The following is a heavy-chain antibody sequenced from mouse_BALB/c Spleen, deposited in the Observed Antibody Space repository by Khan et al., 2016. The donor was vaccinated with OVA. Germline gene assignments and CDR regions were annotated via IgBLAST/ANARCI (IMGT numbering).Heavy chain of an antibody. CDR3: ARGNYYGYALDY. V-gene: IGHV3-2*02. J-gene: IGHJ4*01. D-gene: IGHD1-1*01. CDR2: ISYSGST. Sequence: QLQESGPGLVKPSQSLSLTCTVNGYAITSNYAWNWIRQFPGNKLEWMGYISYSGSTNDNPSLKSRLSITRDTSKNQFFLLLHSVTTEDSATYYCARGNYYGYALDYWGQGTSVTVSS. CDR1: GYAITSNYA.